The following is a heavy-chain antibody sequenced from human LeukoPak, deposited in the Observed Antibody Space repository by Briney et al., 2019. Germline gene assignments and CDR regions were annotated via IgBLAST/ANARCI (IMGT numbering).Heavy chain of an antibody. CDR2: IVVGSGNT. V-gene: IGHV1-58*02. CDR1: GFTFTSSA. J-gene: IGHJ4*02. D-gene: IGHD5-24*01. CDR3: ARGGGDGYKRKYYFDY. Sequence: GASVKVSCKASGFTFTSSAMQWVRQARGQRLEWIGWIVVGSGNTNYAQKFQERVTITRDMSTSTAYMELSGLRSEDTAVYYCARGGGDGYKRKYYFDYWGQGTLVTVSS.